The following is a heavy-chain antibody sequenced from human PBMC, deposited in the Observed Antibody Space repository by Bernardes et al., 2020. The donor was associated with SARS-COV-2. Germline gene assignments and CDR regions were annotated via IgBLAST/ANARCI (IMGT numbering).Heavy chain of an antibody. CDR1: GFSVSDKY. J-gene: IGHJ3*02. CDR2: IYSGGST. CDR3: ARGIAVAQGAFDI. D-gene: IGHD6-19*01. Sequence: GGSLRLSCAASGFSVSDKYMNWVRQAPGKGLEWFAVIYSGGSTYYADSAKGRFTISRDGSTNTLYLQMNSLSIEDTAIYYCARGIAVAQGAFDIWGQGTMVSVSS. V-gene: IGHV3-66*02.